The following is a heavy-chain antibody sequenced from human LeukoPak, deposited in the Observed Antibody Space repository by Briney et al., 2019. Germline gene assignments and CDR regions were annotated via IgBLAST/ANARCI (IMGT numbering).Heavy chain of an antibody. V-gene: IGHV3-23*01. CDR3: AKGYDSSGYPPFDY. CDR1: GFTFSSYA. J-gene: IGHJ4*02. CDR2: ISGGGGST. D-gene: IGHD3-22*01. Sequence: GGSLRLSCAASGFTFSSYAMSWVRQAPGKGLEWVSAISGGGGSTYYADSGKGRFTISRDNYTNTLYLQMNSLRAEDTAVYYCAKGYDSSGYPPFDYWGQGTRVTVSS.